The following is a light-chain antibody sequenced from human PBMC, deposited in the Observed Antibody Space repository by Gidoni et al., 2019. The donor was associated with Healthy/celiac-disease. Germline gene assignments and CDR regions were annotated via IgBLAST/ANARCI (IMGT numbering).Light chain of an antibody. CDR1: QSVSSY. J-gene: IGKJ1*01. V-gene: IGKV3-11*01. Sequence: EIVFPQSPAPLSLSPGEIATLSCRASQSVSSYLAWYQQKPGQAPRLLIYDASNRATGIPARFSGSGSGTDFTLTISSLEPEDFAVYYCQQRSNWPPTFGQGTKVEIK. CDR2: DAS. CDR3: QQRSNWPPT.